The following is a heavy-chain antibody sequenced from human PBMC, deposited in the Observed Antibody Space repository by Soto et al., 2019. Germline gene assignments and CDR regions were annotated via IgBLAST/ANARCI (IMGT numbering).Heavy chain of an antibody. J-gene: IGHJ3*02. CDR2: IIPIFGTA. V-gene: IGHV1-69*13. Sequence: SVMVSCKSSGYTFTSYYMHCVLQAPGQGLEWMGGIIPIFGTANYAQKFQGRVTITADESTSTAYMELSSLRSEDTAVYYCARDRELWSSAEAFDIWGQGTMVT. D-gene: IGHD3-16*01. CDR1: GYTFTSYY. CDR3: ARDRELWSSAEAFDI.